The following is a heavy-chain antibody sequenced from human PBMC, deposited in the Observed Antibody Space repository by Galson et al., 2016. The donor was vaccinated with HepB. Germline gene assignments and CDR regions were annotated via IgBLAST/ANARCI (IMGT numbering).Heavy chain of an antibody. CDR1: AFTLSNYA. CDR3: SKYMTAVAGVAFDS. V-gene: IGHV3-23*01. J-gene: IGHJ4*02. Sequence: SLRLSCADSAFTLSNYAMSWVRQAPGKGLEWVSTITVAGGTYYAGSVMGRFTISRDYSKKTLYLQMDSLRAVDTAVYYCSKYMTAVAGVAFDSWGQGTLVTVSS. D-gene: IGHD4-23*01. CDR2: ITVAGGT.